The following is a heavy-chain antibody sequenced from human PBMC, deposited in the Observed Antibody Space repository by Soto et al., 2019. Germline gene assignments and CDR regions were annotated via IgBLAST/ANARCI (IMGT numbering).Heavy chain of an antibody. D-gene: IGHD2-8*01. J-gene: IGHJ3*02. CDR2: ISGSGGST. CDR1: GFTFSSYA. Sequence: GGSLRLSCAASGFTFSSYAMSWVRQAPGKGLEWVSAISGSGGSTYYADSVKGRFTISRDNSKNTLYLQMNSLRAEDMAVYYCAAPQLISVPPDAFDIWGQGTMVTVSS. V-gene: IGHV3-23*01. CDR3: AAPQLISVPPDAFDI.